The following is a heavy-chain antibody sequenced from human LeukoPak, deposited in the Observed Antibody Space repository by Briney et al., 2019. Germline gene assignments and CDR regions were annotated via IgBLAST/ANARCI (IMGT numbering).Heavy chain of an antibody. CDR3: ARGSQNYYNPFDN. CDR2: IHSSGST. Sequence: PSETLSLTCTVSGGSISGSISGTYCSWLQGPAGRGLEWIGRIHSSGSTKYNPSLKSRVTMSVDTSKNQFFLRLTSVTAADTALYYCARGSQNYYNPFDNWGQGTLVTVSS. CDR1: GGSISGSISGTY. D-gene: IGHD3-10*01. J-gene: IGHJ4*02. V-gene: IGHV4-4*07.